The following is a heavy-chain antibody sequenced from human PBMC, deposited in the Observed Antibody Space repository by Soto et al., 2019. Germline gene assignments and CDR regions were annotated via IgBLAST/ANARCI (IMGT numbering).Heavy chain of an antibody. V-gene: IGHV3-23*01. CDR2: ISNSGGST. J-gene: IGHJ4*02. D-gene: IGHD5-18*01. CDR3: AKDWDTTVSKFDY. CDR1: GFTFSTYA. Sequence: EVQLLESGGGLVQTGGSLRLSCTASGFTFSTYALSWFRQAPGKGLEWVSTISNSGGSTYYADSMKGRFTISRDNSKNTLYLQMNSLRAEDTSVYYCAKDWDTTVSKFDYWGQGTMVTVSS.